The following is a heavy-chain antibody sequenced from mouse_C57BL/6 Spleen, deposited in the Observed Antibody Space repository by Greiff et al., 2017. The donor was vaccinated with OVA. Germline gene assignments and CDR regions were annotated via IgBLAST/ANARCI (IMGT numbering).Heavy chain of an antibody. J-gene: IGHJ4*01. CDR1: GYAFSSYW. V-gene: IGHV1-80*01. Sequence: LLESGAELVKPGASVKISCKASGYAFSSYWMNWVKQRPGKGLEWIGQIYPGDGDTNYNGKFKGKATLTADKSSSTAYMQLSSLTSEDSAVYFCARRYGSSYDYAMDYWGQGTSVTVSS. CDR2: IYPGDGDT. D-gene: IGHD1-1*01. CDR3: ARRYGSSYDYAMDY.